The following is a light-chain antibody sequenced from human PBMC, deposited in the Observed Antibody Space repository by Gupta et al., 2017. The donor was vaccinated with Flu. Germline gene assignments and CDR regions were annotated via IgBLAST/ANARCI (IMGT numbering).Light chain of an antibody. Sequence: GERATLSCRASQSGSSNLAWYQQKPGQAPRLLIYGASTRATGIPARFSGSGSGTEFTLTISSLQSEDFAVYYCQQYNNWPLTFGQGTKVEIK. CDR3: QQYNNWPLT. CDR1: QSGSSN. V-gene: IGKV3-15*01. CDR2: GAS. J-gene: IGKJ1*01.